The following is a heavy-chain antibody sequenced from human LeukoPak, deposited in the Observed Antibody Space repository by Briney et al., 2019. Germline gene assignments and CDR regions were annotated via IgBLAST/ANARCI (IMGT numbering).Heavy chain of an antibody. V-gene: IGHV3-74*01. Sequence: GGSLRLSCAASGFTFSSHYIHWVRQVPGKGLVWASDINGDGSRKSYADSVKGRFTISRDNAKNTVYLQMNSLRGEDTAVYYCARGTIELPGIDFWGQGTLVTVSS. CDR2: INGDGSRK. J-gene: IGHJ4*02. D-gene: IGHD6-19*01. CDR1: GFTFSSHY. CDR3: ARGTIELPGIDF.